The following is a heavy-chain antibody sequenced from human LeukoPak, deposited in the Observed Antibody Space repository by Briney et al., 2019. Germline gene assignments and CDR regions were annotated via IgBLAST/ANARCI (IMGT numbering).Heavy chain of an antibody. CDR3: ARDLGYCSRSICYDKGWFDP. J-gene: IGHJ5*02. CDR2: IYYSGRT. Sequence: PSETLSLTCTDSGGSISSRNYYWGWIRQPPGKGLEWIGSIYYSGRTYYNPSPKSRVSISIDTSKTQFSLKLSSVTAADTAVYYCARDLGYCSRSICYDKGWFDPWGQGTLVTVSS. CDR1: GGSISSRNYY. D-gene: IGHD2-2*01. V-gene: IGHV4-39*07.